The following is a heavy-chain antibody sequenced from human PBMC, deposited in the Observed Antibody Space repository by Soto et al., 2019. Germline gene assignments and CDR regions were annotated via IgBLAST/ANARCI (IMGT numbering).Heavy chain of an antibody. D-gene: IGHD6-13*01. Sequence: GGSLRLSCVASGFSFSSYAMSWVRQAPGKGLEWVSVISGSDGSTYYADSVKGRFTISRDNSKNTLYLQMNSLRAEDTAVYYCARVRSSSWHSVRQDYYYYYGMDVWGQGTTVTVSS. CDR3: ARVRSSSWHSVRQDYYYYYGMDV. CDR2: ISGSDGST. CDR1: GFSFSSYA. V-gene: IGHV3-23*01. J-gene: IGHJ6*02.